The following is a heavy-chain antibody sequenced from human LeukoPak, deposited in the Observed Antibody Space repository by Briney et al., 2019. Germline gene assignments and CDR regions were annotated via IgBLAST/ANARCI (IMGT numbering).Heavy chain of an antibody. D-gene: IGHD6-19*01. J-gene: IGHJ6*03. CDR1: GFTFSDYY. CDR3: ARDSSEYSSGWCMDV. CDR2: ISSSGSTI. Sequence: GGSLRLSCAASGFTFSDYYMSWIRQAPGKGLEGVSYISSSGSTIYYADSVKGRFTISRDNAKNSLYLQMNSPRAEDTAVYYCARDSSEYSSGWCMDVWGKGTTVTVSS. V-gene: IGHV3-11*04.